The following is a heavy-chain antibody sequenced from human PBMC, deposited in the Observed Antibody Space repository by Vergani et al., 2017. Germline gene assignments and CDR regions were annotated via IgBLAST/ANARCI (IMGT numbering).Heavy chain of an antibody. J-gene: IGHJ3*02. Sequence: QVQLQESGPGLVKPSETLSLTCTVSGVSVSSGSYYWSWIRQPAGKGLEWIGYIYYSGSTNYNPSRKSRVTISVDTSENQFSLKLISVTAADTAVYYCARAPDLNTAFDIWGQGTMVTVAS. CDR2: IYYSGST. D-gene: IGHD3-3*01. V-gene: IGHV4-61*10. CDR3: ARAPDLNTAFDI. CDR1: GVSVSSGSYY.